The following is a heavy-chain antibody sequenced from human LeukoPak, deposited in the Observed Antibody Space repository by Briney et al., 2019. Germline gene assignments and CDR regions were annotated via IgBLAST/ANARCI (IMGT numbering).Heavy chain of an antibody. CDR1: GGTFSSYA. Sequence: ASVKVSCKASGGTFSSYAISWVRQAPGQGLEWMGRLIPIFGIANYAQKFQGRVTITADKSTSTAYMELSSLRSEDTAVYYCATGYYDILTGYYPFDYWGQGTLVTVSS. J-gene: IGHJ4*02. CDR2: LIPIFGIA. CDR3: ATGYYDILTGYYPFDY. D-gene: IGHD3-9*01. V-gene: IGHV1-69*04.